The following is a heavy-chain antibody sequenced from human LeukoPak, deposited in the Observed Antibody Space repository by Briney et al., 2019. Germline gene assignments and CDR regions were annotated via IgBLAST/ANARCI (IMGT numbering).Heavy chain of an antibody. Sequence: SETLSLTCTVSGGSISSYYWSWIRQPPGKGLEWIGYIYYSGSTNYNPSLKSRVTISVDTSKNQFSLKLSSVTAADTAVYYCARSAVAGISGYYYYYYMDVWGKGTTVTVSS. J-gene: IGHJ6*03. CDR1: GGSISSYY. CDR3: ARSAVAGISGYYYYYYMDV. D-gene: IGHD6-19*01. CDR2: IYYSGST. V-gene: IGHV4-59*01.